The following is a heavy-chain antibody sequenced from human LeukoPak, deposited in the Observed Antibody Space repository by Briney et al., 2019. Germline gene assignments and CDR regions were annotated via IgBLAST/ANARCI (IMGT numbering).Heavy chain of an antibody. CDR2: ITSSGAYI. CDR3: ARDPYSGNYGNYYYYYMDV. V-gene: IGHV3-21*01. D-gene: IGHD1-26*01. Sequence: PGGSLRLSCAASGFTFSGYSMNWVRQAPGKALEWVSSITSSGAYIFYADSVRGRFTISRDNAKDSLYLQMNSLGPEDTAVYYCARDPYSGNYGNYYYYYMDVWGKGTTVTISS. CDR1: GFTFSGYS. J-gene: IGHJ6*03.